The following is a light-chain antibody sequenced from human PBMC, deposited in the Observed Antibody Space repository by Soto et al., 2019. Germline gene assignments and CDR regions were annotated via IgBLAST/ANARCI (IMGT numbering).Light chain of an antibody. CDR3: QSYDSSLSGYV. CDR2: RNS. CDR1: SSNIGAGYH. V-gene: IGLV1-40*01. J-gene: IGLJ1*01. Sequence: QPVLTQPPSVSGAPGQRVIISCTGSSSNIGAGYHVHWYQQLPGSAPKLLIYRNSNRPSGVPDRFSGSESGTSASLAITGLQAEDEADYYCQSYDSSLSGYVFGTGTKVTVL.